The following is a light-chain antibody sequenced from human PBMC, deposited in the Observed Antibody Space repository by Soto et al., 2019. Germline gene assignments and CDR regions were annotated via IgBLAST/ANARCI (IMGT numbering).Light chain of an antibody. CDR3: HQYNDNWT. CDR2: DAS. V-gene: IGKV1-33*01. CDR1: QDISNY. Sequence: DIQMTQSPSSLSASVGDRVTITCQASQDISNYLNWYQQKPGKAPKLLIYDASNLETGVPSRFSGSGSGTDFTFTISSLQPEDISTYYCHQYNDNWTFGQGTKLDIK. J-gene: IGKJ1*01.